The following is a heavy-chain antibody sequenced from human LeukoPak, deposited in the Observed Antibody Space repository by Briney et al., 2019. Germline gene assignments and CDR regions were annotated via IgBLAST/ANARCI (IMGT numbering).Heavy chain of an antibody. CDR2: IYNSGSTDYT. Sequence: SETLSLTCTVSGGSISSYYWSWIRQAPGKGLESIGYIYNSGSTDYTDYNPSLKSRVTISVDSSKNQFSLRLSSVTAADAAVYYCTRSGYGDHLDFWGQGTLVTVSS. CDR3: TRSGYGDHLDF. V-gene: IGHV4-59*01. J-gene: IGHJ4*02. D-gene: IGHD4-17*01. CDR1: GGSISSYY.